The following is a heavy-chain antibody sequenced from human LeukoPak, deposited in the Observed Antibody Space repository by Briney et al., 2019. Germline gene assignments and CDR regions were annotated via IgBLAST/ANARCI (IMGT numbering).Heavy chain of an antibody. CDR1: GGTFSSYA. CDR2: IIPILGIA. J-gene: IGHJ4*02. Sequence: GASVKVCCKASGGTFSSYAISWVRQAPGQGLEWMGRIIPILGIANYAQKFQGRVTITADKSTSTAYMELSSLRSEDTAVYYCARGEEYYDSSGFFDYWGQGTLVTVSS. D-gene: IGHD3-22*01. V-gene: IGHV1-69*04. CDR3: ARGEEYYDSSGFFDY.